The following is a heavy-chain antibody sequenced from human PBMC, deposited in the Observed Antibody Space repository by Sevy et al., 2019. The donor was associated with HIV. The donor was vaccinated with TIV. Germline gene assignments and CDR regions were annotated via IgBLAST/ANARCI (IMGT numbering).Heavy chain of an antibody. J-gene: IGHJ3*02. V-gene: IGHV4-39*01. CDR3: AGQEGYYDSSGYYCLGAFDI. CDR2: IYYSGST. CDR1: GGSISSSSYY. D-gene: IGHD3-22*01. Sequence: SETLSLTCTVSGGSISSSSYYWGWIRQPPGKGLEWIGSIYYSGSTYYNPSLKSRVTISVDTSKNQFSLKLSSVTAADTAVYYCAGQEGYYDSSGYYCLGAFDIWGQGTMVTVSS.